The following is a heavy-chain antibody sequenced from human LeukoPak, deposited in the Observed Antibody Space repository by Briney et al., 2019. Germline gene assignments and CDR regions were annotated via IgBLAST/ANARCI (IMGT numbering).Heavy chain of an antibody. CDR1: GYTFTSYD. D-gene: IGHD2-2*01. CDR2: ISAYNGNT. CDR3: ARSILVVPAARHLFDY. Sequence: ASVKVSCKASGYTFTSYDISWVRQAPGQGLEWMGWISAYNGNTNYAQNLQDRVTMTTDTSTSTAYMELRSLRSDDTAVYYCARSILVVPAARHLFDYWGQGTLVTVSS. V-gene: IGHV1-18*01. J-gene: IGHJ4*02.